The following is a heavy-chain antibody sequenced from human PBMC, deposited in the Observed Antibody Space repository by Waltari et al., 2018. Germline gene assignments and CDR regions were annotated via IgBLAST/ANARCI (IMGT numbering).Heavy chain of an antibody. D-gene: IGHD1-26*01. Sequence: WGNWVRQSPGEGREWIGQIHRSGRTNYNPSLASRVTLSIDTSKKQFALKVTSPTAADTAMYYCARDRGRGLYLDSWGQGTLVSVSP. V-gene: IGHV4-4*02. J-gene: IGHJ4*02. CDR3: ARDRGRGLYLDS. CDR2: IHRSGRT. CDR1: W.